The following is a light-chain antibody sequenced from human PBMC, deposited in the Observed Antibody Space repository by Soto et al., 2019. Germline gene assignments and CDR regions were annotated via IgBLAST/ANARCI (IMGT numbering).Light chain of an antibody. CDR1: QSISSW. CDR3: QQYNSYSYT. CDR2: DAS. J-gene: IGKJ2*01. Sequence: DIQMPQSPSTLSASVGDRVTITCRASQSISSWLAWYQQKPGKAPKLLIYDASTLDSGVPSTFSGSGSGTEVTLTISSLQPDDFATYYCQQYNSYSYTFGQGTKLDIK. V-gene: IGKV1-5*01.